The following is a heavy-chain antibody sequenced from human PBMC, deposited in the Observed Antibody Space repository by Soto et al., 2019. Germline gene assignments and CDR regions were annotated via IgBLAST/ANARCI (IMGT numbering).Heavy chain of an antibody. D-gene: IGHD2-15*01. CDR1: GFIFSNYG. CDR3: AKRGGVVGGSEHPFFEY. V-gene: IGHV3-30*18. Sequence: QVQLVESGGGVVQPGKSLRLSCAASGFIFSNYGMHWVRQAPSKGLEWVALISFDGKNRNYADSVKGRFTIYRDNPKNTLYLAMNSLRPEDTAFYYCAKRGGVVGGSEHPFFEYWGQGTLVPVSS. J-gene: IGHJ4*02. CDR2: ISFDGKNR.